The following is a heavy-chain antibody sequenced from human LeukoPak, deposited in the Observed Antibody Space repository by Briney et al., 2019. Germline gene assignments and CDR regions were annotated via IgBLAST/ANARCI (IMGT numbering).Heavy chain of an antibody. CDR1: GGSISSYY. CDR2: IYYSGST. CDR3: ARVNDILTGYSFDY. V-gene: IGHV4-59*01. Sequence: SETLSLTCTVSGGSISSYYWSRIRQPPGKGLEWIGYIYYSGSTNYNPSLKSRVTISVDTSKNQFSLKLSSVTAADTAVYYCARVNDILTGYSFDYWGQGTLVTVSS. J-gene: IGHJ4*02. D-gene: IGHD3-9*01.